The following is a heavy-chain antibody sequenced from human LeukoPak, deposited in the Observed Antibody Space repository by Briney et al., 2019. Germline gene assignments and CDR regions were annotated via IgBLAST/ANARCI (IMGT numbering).Heavy chain of an antibody. CDR2: INAGNGNT. CDR1: GYTFTTYT. J-gene: IGHJ3*01. V-gene: IGHV1-3*01. CDR3: ARESWHYGTDAFDV. Sequence: ASVKVSFKASGYTFTTYTIHWVRQAPGQRLEWMGWINAGNGNTRYSQKFQGRVTITRDTSASTAYMELSSLRSEDTAVFYCARESWHYGTDAFDVWGQGTMVTVSS. D-gene: IGHD1-7*01.